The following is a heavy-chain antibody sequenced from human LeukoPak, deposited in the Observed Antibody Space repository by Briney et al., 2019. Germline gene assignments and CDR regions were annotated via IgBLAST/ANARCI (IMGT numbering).Heavy chain of an antibody. CDR3: ARHSPYYYDSSGYYPQFYYYYYMDV. Sequence: PSETLSLTCAVSVYSISSGYYWGWIRQPPGKGLEWIGSIYHSGSTYYNPSLKSRVTISVDTSKNQFSLKLSSVTAADTAVYYCARHSPYYYDSSGYYPQFYYYYYMDVWGKGTTVTVSS. D-gene: IGHD3-22*01. CDR2: IYHSGST. V-gene: IGHV4-38-2*01. CDR1: VYSISSGYY. J-gene: IGHJ6*03.